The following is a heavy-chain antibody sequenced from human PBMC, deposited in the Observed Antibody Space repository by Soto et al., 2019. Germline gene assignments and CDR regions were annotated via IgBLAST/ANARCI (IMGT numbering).Heavy chain of an antibody. CDR2: ISGSGGST. V-gene: IGHV3-23*01. CDR1: GFTFSSYA. J-gene: IGHJ4*02. Sequence: PGGSLRLSCAASGFTFSSYAMSWVRQAPGKGLEWVSAISGSGGSTYYADSVKGRFTISRDNSKNTLYLQMNSLRAEDTAVYYCAKDAVSGDYGDYRYFDDWGQGTLVAVSS. CDR3: AKDAVSGDYGDYRYFDD. D-gene: IGHD4-17*01.